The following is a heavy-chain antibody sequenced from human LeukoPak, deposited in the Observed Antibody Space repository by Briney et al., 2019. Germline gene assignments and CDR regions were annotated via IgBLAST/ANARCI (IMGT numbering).Heavy chain of an antibody. D-gene: IGHD3-16*01. Sequence: GGSLRLSCAASGFTFSSYAMSWVRQAPGKGLEWVSAISGSGGSTYYADSVKGRFTISRDNSKNTLYLQMNSLRPEDTAVYSCARGGRTPFDYWGQGTLVTVSS. CDR1: GFTFSSYA. J-gene: IGHJ4*02. CDR2: ISGSGGST. CDR3: ARGGRTPFDY. V-gene: IGHV3-23*01.